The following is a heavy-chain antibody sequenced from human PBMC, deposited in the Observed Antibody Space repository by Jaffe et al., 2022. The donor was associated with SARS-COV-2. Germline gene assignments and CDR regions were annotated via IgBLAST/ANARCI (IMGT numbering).Heavy chain of an antibody. CDR1: GYTFTSYD. J-gene: IGHJ6*03. V-gene: IGHV1-8*01. Sequence: QVQLVQSGAEVKKPGASVKVSCKASGYTFTSYDINWVRQATGQGLEWMGWMNPNSGNTGYAQKFQGRVTMTRNTSISTAYMELSSLRSEDTAVYYCARGRRCGGDCFLLPNYYYMDVWGKGTTVTVSS. CDR3: ARGRRCGGDCFLLPNYYYMDV. CDR2: MNPNSGNT. D-gene: IGHD2-21*02.